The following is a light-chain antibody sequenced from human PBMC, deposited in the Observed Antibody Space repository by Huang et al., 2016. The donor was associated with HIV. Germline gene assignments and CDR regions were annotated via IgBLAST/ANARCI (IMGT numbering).Light chain of an antibody. V-gene: IGKV1-39*01. CDR2: AAT. CDR1: QNIGNF. Sequence: DIQMTQSPSSLSASVGDRVTITCRASQNIGNFLNWHQQKPGKAPQVLIYAATTLQVGVPSRFSGSGSGTVFTLTISSLQPEDLATYYCQESHTSPRISFGGGTKIDIK. J-gene: IGKJ4*01. CDR3: QESHTSPRIS.